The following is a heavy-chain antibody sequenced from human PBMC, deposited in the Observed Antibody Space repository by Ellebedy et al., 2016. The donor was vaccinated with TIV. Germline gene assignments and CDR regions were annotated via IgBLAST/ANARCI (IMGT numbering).Heavy chain of an antibody. V-gene: IGHV5-51*01. CDR3: ARGVNGATTADY. CDR2: IFPGNSDT. J-gene: IGHJ4*02. Sequence: GESLKISCKGFGYSFTDYWIAWVRQMPGKGLEWLGMIFPGNSDTRYSPSFQGQFIISADRSLNTAYLQWTSLKASDTAMYFCARGVNGATTADYWGQGALVTVAS. D-gene: IGHD3-10*01. CDR1: GYSFTDYW.